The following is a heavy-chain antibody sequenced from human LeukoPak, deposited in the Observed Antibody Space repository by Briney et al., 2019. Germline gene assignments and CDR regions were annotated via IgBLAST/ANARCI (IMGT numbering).Heavy chain of an antibody. CDR2: INAGNGNT. CDR3: ARGSGYSYGSFGVFGYYYGMDV. V-gene: IGHV1-3*01. Sequence: ASVKVSCKASGYTFTSYYMHWVRQAPGQGLEWMGWINAGNGNTKYSQKFQGRVTITRDTSASTAYMELSSLRSEDTAVYYCARGSGYSYGSFGVFGYYYGMDVWGQGTTVTVSS. CDR1: GYTFTSYY. J-gene: IGHJ6*02. D-gene: IGHD5-18*01.